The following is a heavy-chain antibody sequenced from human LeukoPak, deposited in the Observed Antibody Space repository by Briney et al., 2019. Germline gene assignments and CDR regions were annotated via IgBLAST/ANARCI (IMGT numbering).Heavy chain of an antibody. J-gene: IGHJ4*02. CDR2: ISSSGSTI. Sequence: GGSLRLSCAASGFTFSSYEMNWVRQAPGKGLEWVSYISSSGSTIYYADSVKGRFTISRDNAKNTLYLQMNSLRAEDTAVYYCAKGIVVGATPYYFDYWGQGTLVTVSS. CDR3: AKGIVVGATPYYFDY. D-gene: IGHD1-26*01. CDR1: GFTFSSYE. V-gene: IGHV3-48*03.